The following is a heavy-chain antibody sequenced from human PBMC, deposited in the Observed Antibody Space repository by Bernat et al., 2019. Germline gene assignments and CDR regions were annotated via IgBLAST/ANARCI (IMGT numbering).Heavy chain of an antibody. CDR1: GFTFSSYG. D-gene: IGHD3-10*01. V-gene: IGHV3-30*18. CDR3: AKDAGRVRGFDY. CDR2: ISYDGSNK. Sequence: QVQLVESGGGVVQPGRPLRLSCAASGFTFSSYGMHWVRQAPGKGLEWVAVISYDGSNKYYADSVKGRFTISRDNSKNTLYLQMNSLRAEDTAVYYCAKDAGRVRGFDYWGQGTLVTVSS. J-gene: IGHJ4*02.